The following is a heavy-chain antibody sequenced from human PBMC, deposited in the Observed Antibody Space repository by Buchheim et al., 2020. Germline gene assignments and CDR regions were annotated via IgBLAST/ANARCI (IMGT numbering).Heavy chain of an antibody. CDR1: GGSISSGGYY. D-gene: IGHD2-15*01. V-gene: IGHV4-31*03. CDR2: IYYSGIT. Sequence: QVQLQESGPGLVKPSQTLSLTCTVSGGSISSGGYYWSWIRQHPGKGLEWIGYIYYSGITYYNPSLKSRVTISVEPSKNHVSLKLGSVTAADTAVYYCARDASGISGSGPWFDPWGQGTL. CDR3: ARDASGISGSGPWFDP. J-gene: IGHJ5*02.